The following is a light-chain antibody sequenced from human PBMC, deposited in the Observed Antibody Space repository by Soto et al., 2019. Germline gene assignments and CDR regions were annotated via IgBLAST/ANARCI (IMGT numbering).Light chain of an antibody. CDR1: PSVSSN. CDR2: GAS. CDR3: QQYNNWPAIT. V-gene: IGKV3D-15*01. J-gene: IGKJ5*01. Sequence: TVLTPSPTTLSVSHGERATFSCRASPSVSSNLAWYQQKPGQAPRLLIYGASTRATGIPARFSGSGSGTEFTLTISSLQSEDFAVYYCQQYNNWPAITFGQGTRLEIK.